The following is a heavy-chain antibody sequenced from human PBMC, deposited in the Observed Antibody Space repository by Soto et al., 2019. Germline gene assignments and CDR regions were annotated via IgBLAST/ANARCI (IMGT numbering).Heavy chain of an antibody. V-gene: IGHV3-30-3*01. CDR2: ISYDGSNK. CDR1: GFTFSSYA. J-gene: IGHJ5*02. Sequence: QVQLVESGGGVVQPGRSLRLSCAASGFTFSSYAMHWVRQAPGKGLEWVAVISYDGSNKYYADSVKGRFTISRDNSKKTLYLQMNSLRAEDTAVYYCARDKWDGYGQKYNWFDPWGQGTLVTVSS. D-gene: IGHD1-26*01. CDR3: ARDKWDGYGQKYNWFDP.